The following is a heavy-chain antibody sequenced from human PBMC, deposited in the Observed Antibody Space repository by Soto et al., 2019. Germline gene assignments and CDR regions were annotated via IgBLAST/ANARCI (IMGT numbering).Heavy chain of an antibody. Sequence: PGGSLRLSCAASGFTFSSYWMHWVRQAPGKGLVWVSRINSDGSSTSYADSVKGRFTISRDNAKNTLYLQMNSLRAEDTAVYYCARVRCSSTSCYPYYYGMDVWGQGTTVTVSS. CDR3: ARVRCSSTSCYPYYYGMDV. CDR2: INSDGSST. D-gene: IGHD2-2*01. V-gene: IGHV3-74*01. CDR1: GFTFSSYW. J-gene: IGHJ6*02.